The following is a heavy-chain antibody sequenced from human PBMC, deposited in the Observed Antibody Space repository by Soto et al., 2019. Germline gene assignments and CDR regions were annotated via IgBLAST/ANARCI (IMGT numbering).Heavy chain of an antibody. J-gene: IGHJ3*02. CDR2: IYSGGST. CDR3: ATSGGRYRAFDI. CDR1: GFIVNSNY. D-gene: IGHD2-2*01. Sequence: GGSLRLSCAASGFIVNSNYMSWVRQAPGKGLEWVSVIYSGGSTYYTPSVQGRFTISRHNSNNTVSLQMSSLRPEDTAVYFCATSGGRYRAFDIWGQGTMVTVSS. V-gene: IGHV3-53*04.